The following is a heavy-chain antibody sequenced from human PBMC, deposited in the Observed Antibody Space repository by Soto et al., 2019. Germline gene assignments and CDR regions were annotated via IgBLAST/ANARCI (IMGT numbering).Heavy chain of an antibody. D-gene: IGHD3-10*01. CDR3: ARSRLWFGELLYPSYYYYGMDV. V-gene: IGHV3-7*01. J-gene: IGHJ6*02. CDR1: GFTFSSYW. CDR2: IKQDGSEK. Sequence: PGGSLRLSCAASGFTFSSYWMSWVRQAPGKGLEWVANIKQDGSEKYYVDSVKGRFTISRDNAKNSLYLQMNSLRAEDTAVYYCARSRLWFGELLYPSYYYYGMDVWGQGTTVTVS.